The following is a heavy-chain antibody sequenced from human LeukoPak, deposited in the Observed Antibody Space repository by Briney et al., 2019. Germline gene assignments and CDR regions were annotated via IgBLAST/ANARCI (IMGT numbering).Heavy chain of an antibody. J-gene: IGHJ4*02. CDR1: GFTFSSYA. D-gene: IGHD3-22*01. V-gene: IGHV3-23*01. Sequence: PGGSLRLSCAASGFTFSSYAMSWVRQAPGKGLEWVSAISGSGGSTYYADSVKGRFTISRDNSKNTLYLQMNSLRAEDTAVYYCAREYHEESCYYDSSGYYYFDYWGQGTLVTVSS. CDR2: ISGSGGST. CDR3: AREYHEESCYYDSSGYYYFDY.